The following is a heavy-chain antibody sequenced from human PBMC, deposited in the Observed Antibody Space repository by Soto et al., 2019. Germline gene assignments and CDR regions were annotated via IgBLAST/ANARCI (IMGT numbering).Heavy chain of an antibody. CDR2: IYYSGST. CDR3: ARRGYDSSAPFDY. V-gene: IGHV4-59*08. CDR1: GGSISSYY. D-gene: IGHD3-22*01. J-gene: IGHJ4*02. Sequence: QVQLQESGPGLVKPSETLSLTCTVSGGSISSYYWSWIRQPPGEGLEWIGYIYYSGSTNYNPSLKSRVTISVDTSKNQFSLKLSSVTAADTAVYYCARRGYDSSAPFDYWGQGTLVTVSS.